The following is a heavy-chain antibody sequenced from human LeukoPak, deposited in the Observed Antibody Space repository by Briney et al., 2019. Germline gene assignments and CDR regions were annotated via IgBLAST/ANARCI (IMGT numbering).Heavy chain of an antibody. CDR1: GFTFSSYA. V-gene: IGHV3-23*01. J-gene: IGHJ4*02. D-gene: IGHD4-11*01. CDR2: ISGSGGST. Sequence: GGSLRLSCAASGFTFSSYAMSWVRQAPGKGLEWVSAISGSGGSTYYADSVKGRFTISRDNSKNTLYLQMNSLRAEDTAVYYCAKDGAITVTTGTFDYRGQGTLVTVSS. CDR3: AKDGAITVTTGTFDY.